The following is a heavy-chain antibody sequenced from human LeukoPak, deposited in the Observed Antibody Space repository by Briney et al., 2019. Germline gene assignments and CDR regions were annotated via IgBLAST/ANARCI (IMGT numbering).Heavy chain of an antibody. CDR1: GGSISSGGYS. J-gene: IGHJ6*02. V-gene: IGHV4-30-2*01. Sequence: SETLSLTCAVSGGSISSGGYSWSWIRQPPGKGLEWIGYIYHSGSTYYNPSLKSRVTISVDRSKNQFSLKLSSVTAADTAVYYCARNQDGIVARGGMDVWGQGTTVTVSS. D-gene: IGHD3-22*01. CDR3: ARNQDGIVARGGMDV. CDR2: IYHSGST.